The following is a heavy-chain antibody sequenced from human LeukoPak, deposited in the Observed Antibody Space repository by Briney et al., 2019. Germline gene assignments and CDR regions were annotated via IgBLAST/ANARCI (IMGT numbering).Heavy chain of an antibody. J-gene: IGHJ4*02. D-gene: IGHD2-21*02. CDR1: GFTFSSYA. Sequence: GGSLRLSCAASGFTFSSYAMHWVRQAPGKGLEWVAVISYDGSNKYYADSVKGRFTISRDNSKNTVYLQMNSLRAEDTAVYYCVKARMPHCGTDCLESWGQGTPVTVSS. CDR2: ISYDGSNK. V-gene: IGHV3-30*04. CDR3: VKARMPHCGTDCLES.